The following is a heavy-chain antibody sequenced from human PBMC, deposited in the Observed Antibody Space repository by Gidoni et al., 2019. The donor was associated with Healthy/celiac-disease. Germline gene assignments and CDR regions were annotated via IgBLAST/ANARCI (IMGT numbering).Heavy chain of an antibody. J-gene: IGHJ4*02. Sequence: VQLVQSGAEVKQPGESLMISCTGSGYSFTSYWIGWVRQMRGKGLAWMGILYPGDSDTRYSPSFQGQVTISADKSISTAYLQWSSLKASDTAMYYCARHRTPDYSNDYWGQGTLVTVSS. CDR1: GYSFTSYW. D-gene: IGHD4-4*01. CDR2: LYPGDSDT. CDR3: ARHRTPDYSNDY. V-gene: IGHV5-51*01.